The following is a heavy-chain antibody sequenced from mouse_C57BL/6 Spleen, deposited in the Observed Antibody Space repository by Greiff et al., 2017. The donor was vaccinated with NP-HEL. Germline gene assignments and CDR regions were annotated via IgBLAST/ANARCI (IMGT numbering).Heavy chain of an antibody. J-gene: IGHJ1*03. D-gene: IGHD2-5*01. CDR2: INPNYGTT. CDR1: GYSFTDYN. CDR3: ARREYYSNYKYFDV. V-gene: IGHV1-39*01. Sequence: VQLKQSGPELVKPGASVKISCKASGYSFTDYNMNWVKQSNGKSLEWIGVINPNYGTTSYNQKFKGKATLTVDQSSSTAYMQLNSLTSEDSAVYYCARREYYSNYKYFDVWGTGTTVTVSS.